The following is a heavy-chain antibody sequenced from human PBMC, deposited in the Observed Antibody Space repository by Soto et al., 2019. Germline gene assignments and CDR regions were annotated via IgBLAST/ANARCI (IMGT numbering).Heavy chain of an antibody. CDR1: GGSFSGYY. J-gene: IGHJ3*02. V-gene: IGHV4-34*01. D-gene: IGHD2-15*01. CDR3: ARGEYCSDGSCYRRAFDI. Sequence: PSETLSLTCTVYGGSFSGYYWSWIRQPPGKGLEWIGEINHSGSTNYNPSLKSRVTISVDTSKNQFSLKLSSVTAADTAVYYCARGEYCSDGSCYRRAFDIWGQGTMVTVSS. CDR2: INHSGST.